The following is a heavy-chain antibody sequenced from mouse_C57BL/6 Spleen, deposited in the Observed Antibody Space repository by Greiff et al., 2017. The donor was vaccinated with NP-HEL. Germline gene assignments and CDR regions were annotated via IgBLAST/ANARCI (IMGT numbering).Heavy chain of an antibody. D-gene: IGHD1-1*01. V-gene: IGHV1-80*01. CDR3: ARDFHYYGSSYDYAMDY. CDR1: GYAFSSYW. Sequence: QVQLQQSGAELVKPGASVKISCKASGYAFSSYWMNWVKQRPGKGLEWIGQIYPGDGDTNYNGKFKGKATLTADKSSSTAYMQLSSLTSEDSAVYFCARDFHYYGSSYDYAMDYWGQGTSVTVSS. CDR2: IYPGDGDT. J-gene: IGHJ4*01.